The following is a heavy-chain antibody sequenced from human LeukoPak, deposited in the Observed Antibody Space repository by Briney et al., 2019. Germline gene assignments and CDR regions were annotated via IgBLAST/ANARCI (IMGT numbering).Heavy chain of an antibody. D-gene: IGHD5-24*01. CDR2: FDPDDCKT. V-gene: IGHV1-24*01. Sequence: ASVNVSCKVSGYTVAELSIHWVRQAPGEGLEWMGGFDPDDCKTVYAPKFQGRVTLTEDTSIDTAYLEMSRLRSEDTAVYYCATVATIEGFFDYWGQGTLVPVSS. CDR1: GYTVAELS. CDR3: ATVATIEGFFDY. J-gene: IGHJ4*02.